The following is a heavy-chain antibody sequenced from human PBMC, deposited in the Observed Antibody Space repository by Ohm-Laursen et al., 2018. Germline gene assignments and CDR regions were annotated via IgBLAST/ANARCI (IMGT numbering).Heavy chain of an antibody. D-gene: IGHD4-17*01. V-gene: IGHV3-48*02. CDR1: GFTLRSYN. J-gene: IGHJ4*02. CDR2: ISSSSGTI. CDR3: VKSPVGDYCDY. Sequence: SLRLSCSASGFTLRSYNMDWVRQAPGKGLEWVSYISSSSGTIYHADSVKGRFTISRDDAKSSLYLQMNSLRDEDTAVYYCVKSPVGDYCDYWGQGTLVTVSS.